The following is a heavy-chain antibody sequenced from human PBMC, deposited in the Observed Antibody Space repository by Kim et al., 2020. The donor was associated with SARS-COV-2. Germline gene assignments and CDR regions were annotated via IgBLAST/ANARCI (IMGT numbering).Heavy chain of an antibody. D-gene: IGHD1-1*01. CDR2: TSYDGRSIRQ. CDR3: VKDFPVQLELHY. Sequence: GGSLRLSCAASGFTFSSCGIHWVRQAPGKGLEWVALTSYDGRSIRQFYADSVKGRFTISRDNSKNTLYLQMNSLRPEDTAVYYCVKDFPVQLELHYWGQGTLVTVSS. V-gene: IGHV3-30*18. CDR1: GFTFSSCG. J-gene: IGHJ4*02.